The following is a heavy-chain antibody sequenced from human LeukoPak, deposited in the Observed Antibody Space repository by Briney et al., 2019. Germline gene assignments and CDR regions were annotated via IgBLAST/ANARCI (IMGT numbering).Heavy chain of an antibody. CDR1: GFTFSSFN. V-gene: IGHV3-48*02. Sequence: GGSLRLACAASGFTFSSFNMNWVRQAPGKGLEWVSYISSSSSIYYADSARGRFTISRDNAKNSLYLQMNSLRDEDTAVYYCAKDRGRPAVAGPCYGMDVWGQGTTVTVSS. J-gene: IGHJ6*02. CDR3: AKDRGRPAVAGPCYGMDV. CDR2: ISSSSSI. D-gene: IGHD6-19*01.